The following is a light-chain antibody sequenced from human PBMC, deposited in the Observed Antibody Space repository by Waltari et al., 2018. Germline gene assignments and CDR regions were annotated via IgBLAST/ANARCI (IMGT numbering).Light chain of an antibody. Sequence: DIQMTQSPSTLSASVGDRVTITCRASQSISNWLAWYQQKPGKAPDLLIYDASSLQRGVPSRFSGSGSGTEFTLTISSLQPDDFATYYCQQYNSYPWTFGQGTKVEIK. CDR2: DAS. CDR3: QQYNSYPWT. V-gene: IGKV1-5*01. CDR1: QSISNW. J-gene: IGKJ1*01.